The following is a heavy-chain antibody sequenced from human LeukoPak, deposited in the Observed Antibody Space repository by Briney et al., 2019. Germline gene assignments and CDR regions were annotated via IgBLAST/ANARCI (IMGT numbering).Heavy chain of an antibody. CDR3: ARDYYDSSGYYYYY. CDR2: INPNSGGT. Sequence: ASVKVSCKASGYTFTGYYMHWVRQAPGQGLEWMGWINPNSGGTNYAQKFQGRVTMTRDTSISTAYMELSRLRSDDTAVYYCARDYYDSSGYYYYYWGQGTLVTVSS. V-gene: IGHV1-2*02. D-gene: IGHD3-22*01. CDR1: GYTFTGYY. J-gene: IGHJ4*02.